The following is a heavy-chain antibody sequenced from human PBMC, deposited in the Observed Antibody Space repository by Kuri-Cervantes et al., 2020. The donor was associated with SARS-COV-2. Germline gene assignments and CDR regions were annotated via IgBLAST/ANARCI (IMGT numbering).Heavy chain of an antibody. V-gene: IGHV3-30-3*01. D-gene: IGHD1-26*01. CDR3: ARVGAYSGSYSPAVSDY. Sequence: GESLKISCAASGFTFSSYAMHWVRQAPGKGLEWVAVISYDGSNKYYADSVKGRFTISRDNSKNTLYLQMNSLRAEDTAVYYCARVGAYSGSYSPAVSDYWGQGTLVTVSS. CDR1: GFTFSSYA. J-gene: IGHJ4*02. CDR2: ISYDGSNK.